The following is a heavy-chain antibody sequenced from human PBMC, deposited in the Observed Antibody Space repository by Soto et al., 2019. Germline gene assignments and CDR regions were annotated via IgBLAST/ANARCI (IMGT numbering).Heavy chain of an antibody. CDR1: GFTFSSYA. CDR3: AKDRYRTIGGPAAYVDF. J-gene: IGHJ4*02. CDR2: ISGSGGST. D-gene: IGHD2-2*01. V-gene: IGHV3-23*01. Sequence: EVQLLESGGGLVQPGGSLRLSCAASGFTFSSYAMSWVRQAPGKGLEWVSAISGSGGSTYYADSVKGRFTISRDNSKNTLYLQMNSLRVEDTAVYYCAKDRYRTIGGPAAYVDFWGQGTLVTLSS.